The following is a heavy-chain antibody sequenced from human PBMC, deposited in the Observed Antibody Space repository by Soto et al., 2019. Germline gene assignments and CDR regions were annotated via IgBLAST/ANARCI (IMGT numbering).Heavy chain of an antibody. CDR1: GYTFTSYG. CDR3: VRDPQVGFDY. V-gene: IGHV1-18*04. Sequence: ASVKVSCKXSGYTFTSYGISWVRQAPGQGLEWMGWISPYNGNTNYAQKLQDRVTVTRDTSTSTVYLELRSLKSDDTAVYYCVRDPQVGFDYWGQGTRVTVSS. CDR2: ISPYNGNT. J-gene: IGHJ4*02.